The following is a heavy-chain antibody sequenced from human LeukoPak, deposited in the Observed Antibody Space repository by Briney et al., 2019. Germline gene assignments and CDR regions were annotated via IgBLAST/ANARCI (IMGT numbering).Heavy chain of an antibody. CDR3: TRDVHDY. CDR1: GFTASGNW. D-gene: IGHD3-10*02. Sequence: GGSLRLSCAASGFTASGNWMSWVRQAPGKGLEWVATIKQDGSDKYYVDSVKGRFSISRDNAENSLYLQMNSLRAEDTAVYYCTRDVHDYWGQGTLVTVSS. V-gene: IGHV3-7*01. J-gene: IGHJ4*02. CDR2: IKQDGSDK.